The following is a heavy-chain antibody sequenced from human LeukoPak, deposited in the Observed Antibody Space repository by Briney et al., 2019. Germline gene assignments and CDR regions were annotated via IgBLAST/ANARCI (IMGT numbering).Heavy chain of an antibody. V-gene: IGHV1-3*01. D-gene: IGHD3-22*01. CDR1: GYTFTSYA. CDR3: ARDQRHLRGVVVITTHFDY. Sequence: ASVKVSCKASGYTFTSYAMHWVRQAPGQRPEWMGWINAGNGNTKYSQKFQGRVTITRDTSASTAYMELSSLRSEDTAVYYCARDQRHLRGVVVITTHFDYWGQGTLVTVSS. J-gene: IGHJ4*02. CDR2: INAGNGNT.